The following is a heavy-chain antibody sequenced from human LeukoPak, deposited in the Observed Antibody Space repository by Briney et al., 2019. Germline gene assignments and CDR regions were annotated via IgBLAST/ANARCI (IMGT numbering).Heavy chain of an antibody. D-gene: IGHD3-22*01. CDR1: GFTLSSYA. CDR2: ISYDGSNK. V-gene: IGHV3-30-3*01. J-gene: IGHJ6*02. CDR3: AGGGHHYDSCGYPRSYYYGMHV. Sequence: GRSLRLSCAASGFTLSSYAMHWVRQAPRKGLEWVAVISYDGSNKYYADPAKGRFTIHKDNSKNTLSLHMNSLRAEDRAGYYFAGGGHHYDSCGYPRSYYYGMHVWGQGTTVTVTS.